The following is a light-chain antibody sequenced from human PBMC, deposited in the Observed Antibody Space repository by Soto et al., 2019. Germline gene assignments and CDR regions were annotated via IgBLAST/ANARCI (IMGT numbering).Light chain of an antibody. CDR3: QHYLTWPLT. CDR1: QGVGST. V-gene: IGKV3-15*01. Sequence: ELVLTQSPATLSLSPGERATLSCRASQGVGSTLARYQQEPGRAPRLLIYDASTRATGIPARFSGAGSGTEFTLTISGLQSDDFAVYYCQHYLTWPLTFGGGTRVEI. CDR2: DAS. J-gene: IGKJ4*01.